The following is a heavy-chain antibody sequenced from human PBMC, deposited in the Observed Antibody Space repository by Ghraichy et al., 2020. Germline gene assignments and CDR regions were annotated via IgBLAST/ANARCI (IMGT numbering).Heavy chain of an antibody. D-gene: IGHD5-18*01. CDR1: GFTFSRYG. J-gene: IGHJ6*02. V-gene: IGHV3-30*18. Sequence: GGSLRLSCVASGFTFSRYGMHWVRQAPGKGLEWVAVISEDDSIKNYGESVKGRFTISRDSAKNTLYLQMNDLRGEDTAVYYCAKQRPTWKHLWNMDVWGQGTTVIVSS. CDR3: AKQRPTWKHLWNMDV. CDR2: ISEDDSIK.